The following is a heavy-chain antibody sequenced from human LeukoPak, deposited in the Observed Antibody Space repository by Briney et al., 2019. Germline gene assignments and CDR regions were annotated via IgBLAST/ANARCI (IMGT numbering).Heavy chain of an antibody. CDR1: GYTFTSYG. J-gene: IGHJ4*02. Sequence: SVKVSCKASGYTFTSYGISWVRQAPGQGLEWMGRIIPILGIANYAQKFQGRVTITADKPTSTAYMELSSLRSEDTAVYYCATSTVTTVEWWGQGTLVTVSS. CDR2: IIPILGIA. D-gene: IGHD4-17*01. V-gene: IGHV1-69*04. CDR3: ATSTVTTVEW.